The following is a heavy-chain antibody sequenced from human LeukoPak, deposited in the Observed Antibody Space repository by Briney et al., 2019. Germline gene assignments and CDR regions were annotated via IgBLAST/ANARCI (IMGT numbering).Heavy chain of an antibody. Sequence: GGTLRLSCAASGFTFSNYGMSWVRQAPGKGLEWISAISGSGGTTYYADSVKGQFTISRDNSNNTLYLQLNSLRVEDTAVYYCASRGAYGYGNFDYWGQGTLVTVSS. J-gene: IGHJ4*02. CDR3: ASRGAYGYGNFDY. V-gene: IGHV3-23*01. CDR1: GFTFSNYG. CDR2: ISGSGGTT. D-gene: IGHD5-18*01.